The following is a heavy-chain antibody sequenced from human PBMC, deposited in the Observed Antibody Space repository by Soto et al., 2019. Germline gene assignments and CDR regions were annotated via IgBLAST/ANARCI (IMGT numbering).Heavy chain of an antibody. CDR3: VRAGSVYSFDY. D-gene: IGHD3-9*01. Sequence: SETLSLTCAVSGGSISSYYWSWIRQPPGKGLELIGYVFYSGSTSYSPSLKSRVTISLDTSKNRFSLKLNSVTAADTAVYYCVRAGSVYSFDYWGQGTLVTVSS. V-gene: IGHV4-59*01. CDR2: VFYSGST. CDR1: GGSISSYY. J-gene: IGHJ4*02.